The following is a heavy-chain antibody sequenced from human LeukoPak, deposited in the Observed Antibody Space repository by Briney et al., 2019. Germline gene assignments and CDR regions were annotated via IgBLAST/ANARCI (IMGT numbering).Heavy chain of an antibody. Sequence: SETLSLTCTVSGGSISSYYCSWIRQPPGKGLEWIGYIYYSGSTNYNPSLKSRVTISVDTSKNQFSLKLSSVTAADTAVYYCARGNPRYSSGWYNYWGQGNLVTVSS. D-gene: IGHD6-19*01. V-gene: IGHV4-59*01. CDR1: GGSISSYY. CDR2: IYYSGST. CDR3: ARGNPRYSSGWYNY. J-gene: IGHJ4*02.